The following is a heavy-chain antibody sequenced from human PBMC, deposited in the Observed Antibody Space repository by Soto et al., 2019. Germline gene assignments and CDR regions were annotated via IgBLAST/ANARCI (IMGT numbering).Heavy chain of an antibody. Sequence: GGSLRLSCAASGFTFSSYAMSWVRQAPGKGLEWVSAIGGSGGSTYYADSVKGRFTISRDNSKNTLYLQMNSLRAEDTAVYYCVKSDYYDTSGYSPQGMDVWGQGTTVTVSS. V-gene: IGHV3-23*01. CDR3: VKSDYYDTSGYSPQGMDV. CDR1: GFTFSSYA. D-gene: IGHD3-22*01. CDR2: IGGSGGST. J-gene: IGHJ6*02.